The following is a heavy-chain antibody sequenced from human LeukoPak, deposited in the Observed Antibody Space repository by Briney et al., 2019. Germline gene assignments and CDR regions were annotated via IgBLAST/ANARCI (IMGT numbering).Heavy chain of an antibody. J-gene: IGHJ3*02. CDR3: ARDDGDYVRPAFDI. CDR2: IYTSGST. D-gene: IGHD4-17*01. Sequence: SETLSLTCTVSGGSISSGSYYWSWIRQPAGKGLEWIGRIYTSGSTNYNPSLKSRVTISVDTSKNQFSLKLSSVTAADTAVYYCARDDGDYVRPAFDIWGQGTMVTVSS. CDR1: GGSISSGSYY. V-gene: IGHV4-61*02.